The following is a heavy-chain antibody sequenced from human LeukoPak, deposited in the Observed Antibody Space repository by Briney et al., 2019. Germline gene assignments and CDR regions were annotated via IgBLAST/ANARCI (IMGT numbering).Heavy chain of an antibody. CDR2: ISGGGGTV. CDR3: GRDPDYGGDP. CDR1: GFSFSDYY. J-gene: IGHJ5*02. Sequence: GGSLRLSCAASGFSFSDYYLTWIRQAPGKGLEWVSYISGGGGTVDYADSVKGPFTISRDNAKNSLELQMNNLRVEDTAVYYCGRDPDYGGDPWGQGTLVTVSS. V-gene: IGHV3-11*04. D-gene: IGHD4/OR15-4a*01.